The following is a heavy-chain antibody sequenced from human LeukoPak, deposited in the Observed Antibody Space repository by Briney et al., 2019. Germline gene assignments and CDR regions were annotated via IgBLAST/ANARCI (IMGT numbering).Heavy chain of an antibody. V-gene: IGHV3-21*01. CDR2: ISSSSSYI. D-gene: IGHD2-2*01. Sequence: PGGSLRLSCAASGFTFSSYSMNWVRQAPGKGLEWVSSISSSSSYIYYADSVKGRFTISRDNAKDSLYLQMNSLRAEDTAVYYCARAAFQKVHFDYWGQGTLVTVSS. CDR3: ARAAFQKVHFDY. J-gene: IGHJ4*02. CDR1: GFTFSSYS.